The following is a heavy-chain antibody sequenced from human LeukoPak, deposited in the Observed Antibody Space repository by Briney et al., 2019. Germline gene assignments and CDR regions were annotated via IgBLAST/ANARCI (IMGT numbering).Heavy chain of an antibody. D-gene: IGHD3-10*01. Sequence: ASVKVSCKASGYTFTSYYMHWVRQAPGQGLEWMGIINPSGGSTSYAQKFQGRVTMTRDTSTSTVYMEPSSLRSEDTAVYYCARGRMYYYGSGGSLGGFKYWGQGTLVTVSS. V-gene: IGHV1-46*01. CDR3: ARGRMYYYGSGGSLGGFKY. CDR1: GYTFTSYY. CDR2: INPSGGST. J-gene: IGHJ4*02.